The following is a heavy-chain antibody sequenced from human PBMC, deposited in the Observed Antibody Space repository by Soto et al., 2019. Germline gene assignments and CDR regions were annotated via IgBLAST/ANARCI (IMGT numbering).Heavy chain of an antibody. CDR2: ISYDGSNK. J-gene: IGHJ3*02. Sequence: QVQLVESGGGVVQPGRSLRLSCAASGFTFSSYGMHWVRQAPGKGLEWVAVISYDGSNKYYADSVKGRFTISRDNSKNTLYLQMNSLRAEDTAVYYCAKGVRGAWLQLDQDDAFDIWGQGTMVTVSS. CDR3: AKGVRGAWLQLDQDDAFDI. D-gene: IGHD5-12*01. CDR1: GFTFSSYG. V-gene: IGHV3-30*18.